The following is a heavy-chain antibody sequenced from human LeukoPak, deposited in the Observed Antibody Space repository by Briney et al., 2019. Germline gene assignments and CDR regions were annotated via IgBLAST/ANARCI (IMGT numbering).Heavy chain of an antibody. CDR3: ARGYIVGVPWGDNWFDP. D-gene: IGHD1-26*01. V-gene: IGHV1-69*13. Sequence: ASVKVSCKASGGTFSSYAISWVRQAPGQGLEWMGGTIPIFGTANYAQKFQGRVTITADESTSTAYMELSSLRSEDTAVYYCARGYIVGVPWGDNWFDPWGQGTLVTVSS. J-gene: IGHJ5*02. CDR2: TIPIFGTA. CDR1: GGTFSSYA.